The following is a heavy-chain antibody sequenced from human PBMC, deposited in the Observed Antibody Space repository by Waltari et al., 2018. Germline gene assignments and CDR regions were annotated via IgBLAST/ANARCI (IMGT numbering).Heavy chain of an antibody. CDR3: ARAPGGYLTP. CDR2: IYHSGSS. CDR1: GYSISSGYY. V-gene: IGHV4-38-2*02. D-gene: IGHD5-12*01. J-gene: IGHJ5*02. Sequence: QVQLQESGPGLVKPSETLSLTCTVSGYSISSGYYWGWIRQSPGKGLEWIGSIYHSGSSFYNPSLKSRVTISVDTSKNQFSLKLSSVTAAETAVYYCARAPGGYLTPWGQGILVTVSA.